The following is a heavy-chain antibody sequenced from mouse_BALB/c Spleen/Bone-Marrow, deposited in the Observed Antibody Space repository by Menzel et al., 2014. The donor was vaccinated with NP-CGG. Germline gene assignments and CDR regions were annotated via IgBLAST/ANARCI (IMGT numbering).Heavy chain of an antibody. V-gene: IGHV5-12*02. D-gene: IGHD2-10*01. CDR1: GFTFSDYY. J-gene: IGHJ2*01. CDR3: ARQGAYSYFDY. CDR2: ISNGGGST. Sequence: EVKLVESGGGLVQPGGSLKLSCATSGFTFSDYYMYWVRQTPEKRLEWVAYISNGGGSTYYPDTVKGRFTISRDNAKNPLSLQMSRLKSEDTAMYYCARQGAYSYFDYWGQGTTLTVSS.